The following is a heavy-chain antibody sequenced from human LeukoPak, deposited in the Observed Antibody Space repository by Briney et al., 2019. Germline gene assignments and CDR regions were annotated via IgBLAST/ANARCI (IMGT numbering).Heavy chain of an antibody. CDR1: GFTFSSYS. CDR2: ISSGGSTI. D-gene: IGHD1-14*01. V-gene: IGHV3-48*02. Sequence: GGSLRLSCAASGFTFSSYSMNWVRQAPGKGLEWVSYISSGGSTIYCADSVRGRFTISRDTAKNSLYLEMNSLRDEDTAMYYCVRGDQEASEPAFDYWGQGTLVTVSS. J-gene: IGHJ4*02. CDR3: VRGDQEASEPAFDY.